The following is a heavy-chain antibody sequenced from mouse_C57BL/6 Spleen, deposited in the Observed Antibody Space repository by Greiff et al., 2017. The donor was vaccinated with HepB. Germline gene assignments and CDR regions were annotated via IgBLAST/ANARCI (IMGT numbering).Heavy chain of an antibody. CDR3: ARGGPSNYGFAY. J-gene: IGHJ3*01. Sequence: EVQLQQSGGGLVKPGGSLKLSCAASGFTFSDYGMHWVRQAPEKGLEWVAYISSGSSTIYYADTVKGRFTISRDNAKNTLFLQMTSLRSEDTAMYYCARGGPSNYGFAYWGQGTLVTVSA. D-gene: IGHD2-5*01. CDR1: GFTFSDYG. CDR2: ISSGSSTI. V-gene: IGHV5-17*01.